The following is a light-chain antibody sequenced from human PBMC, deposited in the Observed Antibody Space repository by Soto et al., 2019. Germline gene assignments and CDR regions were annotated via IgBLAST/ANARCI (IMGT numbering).Light chain of an antibody. CDR3: QQYNFYSRT. Sequence: DIQMTQSPSTLSASVGETVTITCRASQSISSWLAWYQQKPGKAPKLLIYKASTLQSGVPSRFSGTGSGTEFTRTISSLQPDDFATYYCQQYNFYSRTFGQGTKVEVK. CDR2: KAS. CDR1: QSISSW. V-gene: IGKV1-5*03. J-gene: IGKJ1*01.